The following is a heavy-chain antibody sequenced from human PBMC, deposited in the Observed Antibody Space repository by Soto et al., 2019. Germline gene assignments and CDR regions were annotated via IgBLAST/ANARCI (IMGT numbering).Heavy chain of an antibody. Sequence: PGESLKISCEGSGYRFNTYWIAWVRQMPGKGLEWMGSIYAGDSDIRYSPSFQGQVTVSVDKSINTAYLQWNTLKASDTATYYCARLWRLQTDAFDIWGQGTVVTVSS. V-gene: IGHV5-51*03. J-gene: IGHJ3*02. CDR1: GYRFNTYW. CDR3: ARLWRLQTDAFDI. CDR2: IYAGDSDI. D-gene: IGHD5-12*01.